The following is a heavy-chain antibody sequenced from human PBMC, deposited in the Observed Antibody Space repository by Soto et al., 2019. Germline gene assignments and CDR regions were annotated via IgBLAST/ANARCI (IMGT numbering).Heavy chain of an antibody. D-gene: IGHD3-9*01. J-gene: IGHJ4*02. Sequence: QVQLQESAPGLVKPSETLSLTCSVSGDSLRNHYWSWIRQPPGSRLEWLGHIFYSGDTSSYNPSLKSRGSMSVDTSKNPLSLKLRSVSADDAAVYFCARVSYFRGFDWLFAFDSWGQGALVTVSS. CDR3: ARVSYFRGFDWLFAFDS. CDR1: GDSLRNHY. V-gene: IGHV4-59*11. CDR2: IFYSGDTS.